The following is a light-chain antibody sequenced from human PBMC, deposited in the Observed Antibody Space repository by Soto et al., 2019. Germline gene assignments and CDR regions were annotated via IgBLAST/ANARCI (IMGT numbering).Light chain of an antibody. J-gene: IGLJ2*01. CDR3: AAWDGSLNGVV. CDR2: SND. V-gene: IGLV1-44*01. Sequence: QSVLSQPPSASGTPGQRVTISCSGSSSNIGSYTVNWYQQLPGTAPKLLIYSNDQRPSGVPARFSGSKSGTSASLAISGLQSEDETDYYCAAWDGSLNGVVFGGGTKLTVL. CDR1: SSNIGSYT.